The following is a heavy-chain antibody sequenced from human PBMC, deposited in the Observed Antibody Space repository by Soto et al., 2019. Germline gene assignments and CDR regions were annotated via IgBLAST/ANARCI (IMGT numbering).Heavy chain of an antibody. CDR2: INPTSGGT. CDR1: GYTFTGYY. J-gene: IGHJ3*02. Sequence: QVQLVQSGAEVKKPGASVIVSCKASGYTFTGYYMHWVRQAPGQGLEWMALINPTSGGTNYAQKFQGRVTMTWDTSISTAYMELSRLTSDDTAIYYCATRDGRGTFDIWGQGTMVTVSS. D-gene: IGHD3-16*01. CDR3: ATRDGRGTFDI. V-gene: IGHV1-2*02.